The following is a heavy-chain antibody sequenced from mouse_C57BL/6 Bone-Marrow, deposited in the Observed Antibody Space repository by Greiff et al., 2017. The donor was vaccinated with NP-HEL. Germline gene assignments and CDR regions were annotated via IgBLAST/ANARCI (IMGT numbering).Heavy chain of an antibody. D-gene: IGHD1-1*01. CDR1: GYTFTDYN. Sequence: VQLQQSGPELVKPGASVKIPCKASGYTFTDYNMDWVKQSHGKSLEWIGDINPNNGGTIYNQKFKGKATLTVDKSSSTAYMELRSLTSEDTAVYYCARGFYYYGSSYRWYFDVWGTGTTVTVSS. J-gene: IGHJ1*03. CDR3: ARGFYYYGSSYRWYFDV. CDR2: INPNNGGT. V-gene: IGHV1-18*01.